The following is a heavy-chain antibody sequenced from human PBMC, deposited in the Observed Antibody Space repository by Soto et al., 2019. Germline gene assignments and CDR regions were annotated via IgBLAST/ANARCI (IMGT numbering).Heavy chain of an antibody. J-gene: IGHJ5*02. D-gene: IGHD3-22*01. CDR2: ISWDGGST. V-gene: IGHV3-43*01. CDR3: AKDHSRYDSSAYIAH. Sequence: SGGSLRLSCAASGFTFDDYTMHWVRQTPGKGLEWVSLISWDGGSTYYADFVKGRFTISRDNSKNSLTLQMNSLRNEDTALYYCAKDHSRYDSSAYIAHWGQGTLVTVSS. CDR1: GFTFDDYT.